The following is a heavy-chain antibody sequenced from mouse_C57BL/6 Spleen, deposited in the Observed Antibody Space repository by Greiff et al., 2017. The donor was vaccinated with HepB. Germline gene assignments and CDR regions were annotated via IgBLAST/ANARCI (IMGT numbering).Heavy chain of an antibody. CDR3: ARSYYGSSLFAY. D-gene: IGHD1-1*01. J-gene: IGHJ3*01. V-gene: IGHV7-3*01. Sequence: EVQRVESGGGLVQPGGSLSLSCAASGFTFTDYYMSWVRQPPGKALEWLGFIRNKANGYTTEYSASVKGRFTISRDNSQSILYLQMNALRAEDSATYYCARSYYGSSLFAYWGQGTLVTVSA. CDR1: GFTFTDYY. CDR2: IRNKANGYTT.